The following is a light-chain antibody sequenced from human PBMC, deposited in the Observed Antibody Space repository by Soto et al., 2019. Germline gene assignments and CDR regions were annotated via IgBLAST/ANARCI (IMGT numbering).Light chain of an antibody. J-gene: IGKJ1*01. V-gene: IGKV3-20*01. CDR2: GAS. CDR1: QSVNRNY. Sequence: EIVLTQSPGTLSLSPGERATLSCRASQSVNRNYLAWYQQKPGQAPRLLIYGASSRATGIPDRFSGSGSGTDFTLTISRLEPEDVAVYYCQQYGSSPPRTFGQGTKVEIK. CDR3: QQYGSSPPRT.